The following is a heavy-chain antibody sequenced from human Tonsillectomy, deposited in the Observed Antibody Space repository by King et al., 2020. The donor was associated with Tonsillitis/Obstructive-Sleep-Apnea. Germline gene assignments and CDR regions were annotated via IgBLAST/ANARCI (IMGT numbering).Heavy chain of an antibody. D-gene: IGHD2-2*01. J-gene: IGHJ6*03. CDR3: ARDGTRSDVVVDPAAKNYYSYMDV. CDR2: ISGRGTYT. CDR1: GFTFSDRY. Sequence: VQLVESGGGLVKPGGSLTLSCAASGFTFSDRYMSWIRQAPGKGLEWVSYISGRGTYTNYADSVKGRFTIFRDNAKKSRYLQMNSLRADDTAVYYCARDGTRSDVVVDPAAKNYYSYMDVWGKGTTVTVSS. V-gene: IGHV3-11*05.